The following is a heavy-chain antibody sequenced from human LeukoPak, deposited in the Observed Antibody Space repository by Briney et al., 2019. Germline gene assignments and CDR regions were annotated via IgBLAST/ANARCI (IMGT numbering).Heavy chain of an antibody. CDR2: ICGSGVIT. D-gene: IGHD3-22*01. V-gene: IGHV3-23*01. CDR1: GFTFNTYI. Sequence: GGCLRLSCAGSGFTFNTYILSWVRQAPGKGLEWGSAICGSGVITYYAESVKGRFTISRDNSKSTLFLQMNSLGAEDTAVYYCAKMASDSSGYPYWGQGTLVTVSS. J-gene: IGHJ4*02. CDR3: AKMASDSSGYPY.